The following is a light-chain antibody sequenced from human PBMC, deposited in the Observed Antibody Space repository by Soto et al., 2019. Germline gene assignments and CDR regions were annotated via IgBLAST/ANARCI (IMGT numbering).Light chain of an antibody. Sequence: EIVLTQSPATLSLSPGETATLSCRASQSVSNFLAWYQQKPGQAPRLLIYETDHRATGIPDRFSGSGSGTDFALTITSLEPEDFAVYHCQQRSNWSPTFGQGSNLEIK. CDR3: QQRSNWSPT. CDR2: ETD. J-gene: IGKJ2*01. CDR1: QSVSNF. V-gene: IGKV3-11*01.